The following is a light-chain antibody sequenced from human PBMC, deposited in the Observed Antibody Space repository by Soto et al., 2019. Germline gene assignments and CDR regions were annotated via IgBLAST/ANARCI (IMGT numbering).Light chain of an antibody. V-gene: IGKV3-20*01. CDR2: GAS. CDR3: QFYGSSLVT. J-gene: IGKJ5*01. Sequence: EIVLTQSPGTLSVSPGERATLSCRASQSISSSLAWYQQRPGQPPRLLIYGASTRAAGIPDRFSGSGSGTDFTLTISRLEPEDFAIYYCQFYGSSLVTFGQGTRLEIK. CDR1: QSISSS.